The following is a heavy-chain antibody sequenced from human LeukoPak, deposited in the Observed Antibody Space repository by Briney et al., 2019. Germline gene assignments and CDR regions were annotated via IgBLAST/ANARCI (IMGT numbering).Heavy chain of an antibody. CDR2: ISGSGGST. J-gene: IGHJ4*02. CDR3: AKRGYSSGYSYYFDY. V-gene: IGHV3-23*01. CDR1: GFTFSSYG. Sequence: GGSLRLSCAASGFTFSSYGMSWVRQAPGKGLEWVSAISGSGGSTYYADSVKGRFTISRDNSKNTLYLQMNSLRAEDTAIYYCAKRGYSSGYSYYFDYWGQGTLVTVSS. D-gene: IGHD5-18*01.